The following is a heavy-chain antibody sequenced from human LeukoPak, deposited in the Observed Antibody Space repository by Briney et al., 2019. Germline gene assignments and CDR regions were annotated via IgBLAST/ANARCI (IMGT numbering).Heavy chain of an antibody. Sequence: PSETLSLTCTVSGDSISSSTYLWGWIRQPPGKGLEWIGYIYYSGSTNYNPSLKSRVTISVDTSKNQFSLKLSSVTAADTAVYYCARHGYSSGSLAWFDPWGQGTQVTVSS. CDR3: ARHGYSSGSLAWFDP. D-gene: IGHD6-19*01. CDR2: IYYSGST. CDR1: GDSISSSTYL. J-gene: IGHJ5*02. V-gene: IGHV4-61*05.